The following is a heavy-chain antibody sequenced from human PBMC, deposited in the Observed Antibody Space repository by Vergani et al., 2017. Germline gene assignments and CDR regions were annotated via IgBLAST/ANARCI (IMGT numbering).Heavy chain of an antibody. CDR1: GYTFTNYP. Sequence: QVQLLQSGSELKKPGASVRISCEASGYTFTNYPLIWVRQAPGQGLEWMGIINPSGGSTSYAQKFQGRVTMTRDTSTSTVYMELSSLRSEDTAVYYCARVKGYCSSTSCQRPFDYWGQGTLVTVSS. CDR2: INPSGGST. J-gene: IGHJ4*02. D-gene: IGHD2-2*01. V-gene: IGHV1-46*03. CDR3: ARVKGYCSSTSCQRPFDY.